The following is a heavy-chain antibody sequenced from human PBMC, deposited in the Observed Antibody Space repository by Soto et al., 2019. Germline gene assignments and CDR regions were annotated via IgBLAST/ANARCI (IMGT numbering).Heavy chain of an antibody. Sequence: ASVKVSCKASGYSFTSYDISWVRQATGQGLEWMGWMDPKTGNTDYGQKFQGRVTMTRSTSISTAYMELSSLTSEDTAVYYCARGRGWRDYWGQGTLVTVSS. CDR2: MDPKTGNT. J-gene: IGHJ4*02. V-gene: IGHV1-8*01. CDR1: GYSFTSYD. CDR3: ARGRGWRDY. D-gene: IGHD6-19*01.